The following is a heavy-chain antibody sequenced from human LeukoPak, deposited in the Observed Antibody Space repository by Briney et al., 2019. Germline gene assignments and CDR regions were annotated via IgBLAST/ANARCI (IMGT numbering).Heavy chain of an antibody. CDR2: MNSDGSST. Sequence: GGSLRLSCAASGFTFSSYWMHWVRQAPGKGLVWVSRMNSDGSSTSYANSVKGRLTISRDNSKNTLYLQMNSLRAEDTAVYYCVKGRDGYVDYWGQGTLVTVSA. CDR1: GFTFSSYW. J-gene: IGHJ4*02. V-gene: IGHV3-74*01. CDR3: VKGRDGYVDY. D-gene: IGHD5-24*01.